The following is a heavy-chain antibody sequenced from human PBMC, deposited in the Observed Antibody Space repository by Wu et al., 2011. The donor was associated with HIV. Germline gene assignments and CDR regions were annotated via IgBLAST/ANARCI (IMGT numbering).Heavy chain of an antibody. V-gene: IGHV1-2*02. CDR3: ASCYNGWDSRAFCVY. J-gene: IGHJ4*02. CDR1: GYTFTDYY. D-gene: IGHD3-22*01. Sequence: KASGYTFTDYYMHWVRQAPGQGLEWVGWINPNSGGTNYAQKFQGRVTMTRDTSISAAYMELRRLRSDDTAVYYCASCYNGWDSRAFCVYWGQGTLVTVSS. CDR2: INPNSGGT.